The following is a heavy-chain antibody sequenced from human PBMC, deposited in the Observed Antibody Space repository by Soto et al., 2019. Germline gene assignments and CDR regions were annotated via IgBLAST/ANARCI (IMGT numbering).Heavy chain of an antibody. J-gene: IGHJ5*02. D-gene: IGHD2-2*02. CDR3: ERDRTDCSSNSCYTRGMGWFDP. CDR2: IIPIFGTA. Sequence: QVQLVQSGAEVKKPGSSVKVSCKASGGTFSSYAISWVRQAPGQGLEWMGGIIPIFGTANYAQKFQGRVTITAETSKRTAYMEQSSLSSEDTAVYYCERDRTDCSSNSCYTRGMGWFDPWGQGTLVTVSS. V-gene: IGHV1-69*06. CDR1: GGTFSSYA.